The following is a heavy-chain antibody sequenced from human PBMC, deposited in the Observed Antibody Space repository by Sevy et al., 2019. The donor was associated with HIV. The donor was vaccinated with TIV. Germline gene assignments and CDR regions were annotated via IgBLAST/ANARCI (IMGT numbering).Heavy chain of an antibody. Sequence: SETLSLTCTVSGGYVSSGSYYWSWIRQPPGKGLEWIGYVYYSGSTNYYPSLKSRVTISVDTSKNQFSLKLSSVTAADTAVYYCARDRLKAVAGTHYYYGMDVWGQGSTVTVSS. J-gene: IGHJ6*02. CDR2: VYYSGST. CDR1: GGYVSSGSYY. CDR3: ARDRLKAVAGTHYYYGMDV. D-gene: IGHD6-19*01. V-gene: IGHV4-61*01.